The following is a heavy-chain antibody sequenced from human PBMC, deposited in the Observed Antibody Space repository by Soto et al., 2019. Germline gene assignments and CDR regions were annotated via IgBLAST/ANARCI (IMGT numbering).Heavy chain of an antibody. D-gene: IGHD2-2*02. V-gene: IGHV3-15*01. CDR2: IKSKTDGGTT. J-gene: IGHJ3*02. Sequence: GGSLRLSCAASGFTFSNAWMSWVRQAPGKGLEWVGRIKSKTDGGTTDYAAPVKGRFTISRDDSKNTLYLQMNSLKTEDTAVYYCTAATSYIDWQRPAFDIWGQGTMVTVSS. CDR1: GFTFSNAW. CDR3: TAATSYIDWQRPAFDI.